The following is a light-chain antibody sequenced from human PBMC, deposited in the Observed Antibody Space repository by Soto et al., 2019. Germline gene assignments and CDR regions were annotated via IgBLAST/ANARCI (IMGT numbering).Light chain of an antibody. Sequence: QSALTQPASVSGSPGQSITISCTGTSSDVGTYNDVSWYQHRPGKAPKLLIYDVSYRPSGVANRFSGSKSANTASLTISGLHAEDAADYCCSSYTTSNAQVFGGGTKLTVL. CDR1: SSDVGTYND. CDR2: DVS. J-gene: IGLJ3*02. V-gene: IGLV2-14*01. CDR3: SSYTTSNAQV.